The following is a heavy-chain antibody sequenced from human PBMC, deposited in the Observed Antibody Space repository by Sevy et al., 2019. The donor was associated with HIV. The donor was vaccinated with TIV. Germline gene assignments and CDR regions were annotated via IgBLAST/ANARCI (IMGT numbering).Heavy chain of an antibody. CDR3: TRGLATADTPEYYFDY. CDR2: ITRNSYEAYGGTT. CDR1: GFTFDDXX. V-gene: IGHV3-49*03. Sequence: GGSLRLSCTTSGFTFDDXXXXXXXXXPGKGLEWXAXITRNSYEAYGGTTDYAASVKGRFIISRDDSKSVAYLQMNSLKTEDTAVYYCTRGLATADTPEYYFDYWGQGTLVTVSS. D-gene: IGHD5-12*01. J-gene: IGHJ4*02.